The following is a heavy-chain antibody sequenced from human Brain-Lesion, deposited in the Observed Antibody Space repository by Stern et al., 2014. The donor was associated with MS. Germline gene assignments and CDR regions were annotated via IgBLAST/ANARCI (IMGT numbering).Heavy chain of an antibody. CDR1: GYIFTGYY. V-gene: IGHV1-2*02. CDR2: INPNTGGP. J-gene: IGHJ6*02. Sequence: VQLVESGAEVKKPGASVKVSCKTSGYIFTGYYIHWVRQAPGQGLEWMAWINPNTGGPKYAQTFQGRVTMSRDTSISTAYVELSSLTSDDTAVYYCARDQRGITIFGVVTDYYYLGMDVWGQGTTVTVSS. CDR3: ARDQRGITIFGVVTDYYYLGMDV. D-gene: IGHD3-3*01.